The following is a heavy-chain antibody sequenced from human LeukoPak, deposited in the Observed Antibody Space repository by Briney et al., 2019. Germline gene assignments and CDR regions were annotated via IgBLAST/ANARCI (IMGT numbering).Heavy chain of an antibody. CDR3: ARSALGTITAGPVNY. J-gene: IGHJ4*02. V-gene: IGHV1-18*01. Sequence: GASVKVSCKASGYTFTNYGITWVRQAPGQGLEWMGWISGYQGSTKYAQNFQGRVTMTIDTSTSTAYMDLRSLRSDDTAIYFCARSALGTITAGPVNYWGQGTLLAVSS. D-gene: IGHD5-24*01. CDR1: GYTFTNYG. CDR2: ISGYQGST.